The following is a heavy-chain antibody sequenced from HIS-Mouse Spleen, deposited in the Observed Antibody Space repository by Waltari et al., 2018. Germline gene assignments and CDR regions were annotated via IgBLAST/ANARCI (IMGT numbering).Heavy chain of an antibody. J-gene: IGHJ2*01. CDR2: IDYSGSP. Sequence: QLQLQESGPGLVKPSETLSLTCTVSGGSISSSSYYWGWIRQPPGKGLEWIGSIDYSGSPDYNPSLKRRVTISVDTSKTQFSLKLSSVTAADTAVYYCAREIPYSSSWYDWYFDLWGRGTLVTVSS. CDR3: AREIPYSSSWYDWYFDL. V-gene: IGHV4-39*07. CDR1: GGSISSSSYY. D-gene: IGHD6-13*01.